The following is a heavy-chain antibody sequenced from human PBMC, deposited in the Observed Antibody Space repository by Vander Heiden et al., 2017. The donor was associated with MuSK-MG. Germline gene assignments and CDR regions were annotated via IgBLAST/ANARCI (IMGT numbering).Heavy chain of an antibody. J-gene: IGHJ4*02. CDR2: VYYSGST. D-gene: IGHD3-22*01. V-gene: IGHV4-59*01. CDR3: ARLGDYYYTSFDY. Sequence: QVQLQESGPGLVKPSETLSLTCTVSGGSISPYYWSWIWQPPGKGLEWIGKVYYSGSTLYNPSLKSRVTISVDTSKNQFSLKLSSVTAADTAVYYCARLGDYYYTSFDYWGQGILVTVSS. CDR1: GGSISPYY.